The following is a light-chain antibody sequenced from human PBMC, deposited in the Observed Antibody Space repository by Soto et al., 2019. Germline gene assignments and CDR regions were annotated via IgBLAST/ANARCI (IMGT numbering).Light chain of an antibody. CDR3: HQYASSFGT. J-gene: IGKJ1*01. V-gene: IGKV3-20*01. CDR1: QSVSSN. CDR2: GAS. Sequence: EIMMTQSPAILSVSPGERATLSCRVSQSVSSNLAWYQQKPGQAPRLLIYGASSRATGIPDRFSGSGSGTNFALTISRLEPEDFALYYCHQYASSFGTFGQGTKVDIK.